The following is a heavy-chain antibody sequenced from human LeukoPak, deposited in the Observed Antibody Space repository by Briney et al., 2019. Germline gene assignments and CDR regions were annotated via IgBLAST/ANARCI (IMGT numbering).Heavy chain of an antibody. Sequence: ASVKVSCKASGYTFTGYYMHWVRQAPGQGLEWMGWINPNSGGTNYAQKFQGRVTMTRDTSISTAYMELSRLRSDDTAVYYCARTLDCSGGSCYSFALQLVDYWGQGTLVTVSS. CDR1: GYTFTGYY. J-gene: IGHJ4*02. CDR3: ARTLDCSGGSCYSFALQLVDY. D-gene: IGHD2-15*01. CDR2: INPNSGGT. V-gene: IGHV1-2*02.